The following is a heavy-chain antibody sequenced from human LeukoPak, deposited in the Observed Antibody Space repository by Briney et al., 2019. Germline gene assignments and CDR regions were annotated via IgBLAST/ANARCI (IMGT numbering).Heavy chain of an antibody. V-gene: IGHV3-7*01. J-gene: IGHJ4*02. CDR1: GFIFSDYY. Sequence: GGSLRLSCAASGFIFSDYYMTWIRQVPGKGLEWVANIKPDGSEKYYVDSVKGRFTISRDNAKNSLYLQMNSLRAEDTAVYYCATVLNSGSFRYFDYWGQGTLVSVSS. CDR3: ATVLNSGSFRYFDY. D-gene: IGHD1-26*01. CDR2: IKPDGSEK.